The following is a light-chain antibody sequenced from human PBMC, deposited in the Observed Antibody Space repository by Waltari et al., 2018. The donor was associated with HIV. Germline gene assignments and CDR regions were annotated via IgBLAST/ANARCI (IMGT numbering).Light chain of an antibody. CDR1: ALPRQS. J-gene: IGLJ2*01. V-gene: IGLV3-25*03. Sequence: SSALTQTPSVSVSPGQTATITCSGEALPRQSAHWYHQREGQAPLLVIFQENKRPSGIPERFSAASSGTVLTLTISGVQTEDEGDYYCQTTDRNGVVAFGGGTKVTVL. CDR3: QTTDRNGVVA. CDR2: QEN.